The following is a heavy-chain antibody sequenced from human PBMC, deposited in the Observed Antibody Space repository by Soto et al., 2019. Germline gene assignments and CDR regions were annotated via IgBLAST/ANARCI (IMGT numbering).Heavy chain of an antibody. CDR2: IYPGDSDT. Sequence: VAALKISCKASGYSFTSYWIGWVRQMPGKGLEWMGMIYPGDSDTRYSPSFQGKVTVSADKSISTASLQWSSLKASDTAMYYCARIPSTGPYYFDYWGQGTLVTVSS. V-gene: IGHV5-51*01. CDR1: GYSFTSYW. J-gene: IGHJ4*02. CDR3: ARIPSTGPYYFDY. D-gene: IGHD1-1*01.